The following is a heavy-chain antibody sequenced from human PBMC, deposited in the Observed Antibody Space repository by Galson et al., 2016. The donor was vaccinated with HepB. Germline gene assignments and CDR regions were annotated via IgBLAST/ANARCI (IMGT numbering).Heavy chain of an antibody. Sequence: SETLSLTCSVSGVSVSSHYWSWIRLAPGKGLEWIANVYYSGSTIYNPSLNSRVTISVDTSMNRFSLELVSVSAADTAVYYCARGGGSPYHDHEFDNRGQGTLVTVSS. J-gene: IGHJ4*02. CDR2: VYYSGST. V-gene: IGHV4-59*02. D-gene: IGHD1-14*01. CDR1: GVSVSSHY. CDR3: ARGGGSPYHDHEFDN.